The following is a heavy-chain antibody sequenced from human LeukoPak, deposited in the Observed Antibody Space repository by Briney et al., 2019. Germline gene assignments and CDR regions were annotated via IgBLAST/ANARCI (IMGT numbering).Heavy chain of an antibody. CDR2: IYYSGST. V-gene: IGHV4-30-4*08. Sequence: SETLSLTCTVSGGSISSGDYYWSWIRQPSGKCLEWTGYIYYSGSTYYNPSLKSRVTISVDTSKNQFSLKLSSVTAADTAVYYCARVAYDSSGYYQYYFDYWGQGTLVTVSS. J-gene: IGHJ4*02. D-gene: IGHD3-22*01. CDR1: GGSISSGDYY. CDR3: ARVAYDSSGYYQYYFDY.